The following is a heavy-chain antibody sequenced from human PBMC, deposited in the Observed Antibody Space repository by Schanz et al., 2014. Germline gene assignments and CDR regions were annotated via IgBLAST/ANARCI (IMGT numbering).Heavy chain of an antibody. CDR3: AKIWKAHHLTGRPGWSDGMDV. Sequence: EVRLVESGGGLVEPGGSLRLSCSGSGFTFSEVYMSWVRQAPGKGLEWVSTIASGGSHTFYADSVTGRFTISGDNSKNTLFLQMNSLRVEDTAIYYCAKIWKAHHLTGRPGWSDGMDVWGQGTLVTVSS. CDR1: GFTFSEVY. CDR2: IASGGSHT. V-gene: IGHV3-23*04. D-gene: IGHD3-3*01. J-gene: IGHJ6*02.